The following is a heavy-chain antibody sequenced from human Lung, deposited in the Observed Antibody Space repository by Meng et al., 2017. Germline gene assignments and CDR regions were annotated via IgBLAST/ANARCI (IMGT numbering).Heavy chain of an antibody. CDR2: TSFDETNK. Sequence: GGSLRLACAVSGFTFSSYSIHWVRQAPSKGLEWMAVTSFDETNKYYADSVKGRFTISRDNSKNTLNLEMDSLRAEDTAVYYCARAGAYDYLDYWGQGTLVPVSS. CDR1: GFTFSSYS. J-gene: IGHJ4*02. V-gene: IGHV3-30*04. D-gene: IGHD5-12*01. CDR3: ARAGAYDYLDY.